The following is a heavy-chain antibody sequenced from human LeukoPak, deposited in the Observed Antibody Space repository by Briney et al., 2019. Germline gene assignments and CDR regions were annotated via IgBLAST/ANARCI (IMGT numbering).Heavy chain of an antibody. CDR3: ARLYYYDSSGYYWGYFDY. D-gene: IGHD3-22*01. CDR1: GGSISSYY. J-gene: IGHJ4*02. V-gene: IGHV4-59*01. CDR2: IYYSGST. Sequence: PSETLSLTCTVYGGSISSYYWSWIRQPPGKGLKWIGYIYYSGSTNYNPSLKSRVTISVDTSKNQFSLKLSSVTAADTAGYYCARLYYYDSSGYYWGYFDYWGQGTLVTVSS.